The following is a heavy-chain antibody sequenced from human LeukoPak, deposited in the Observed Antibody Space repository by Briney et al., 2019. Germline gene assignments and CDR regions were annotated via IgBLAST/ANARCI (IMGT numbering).Heavy chain of an antibody. J-gene: IGHJ3*02. V-gene: IGHV1-2*02. CDR2: INPNSGGT. D-gene: IGHD2-15*01. CDR1: GYTFTGYY. Sequence: GASVKVPCKASGYTFTGYYMHWVRQAPGQGLEWMGWINPNSGGTNYAQKFQGRVTMTRDTSISTAYMELSRLRSDDTAVYYCASVVVVAANDAFDIWGQGTMVTVSS. CDR3: ASVVVVAANDAFDI.